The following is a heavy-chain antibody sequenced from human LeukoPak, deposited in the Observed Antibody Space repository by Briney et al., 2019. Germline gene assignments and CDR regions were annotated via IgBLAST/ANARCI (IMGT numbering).Heavy chain of an antibody. D-gene: IGHD3-3*01. CDR1: GESFSGYY. CDR3: ARGGLGYYDFWSGYYIYDY. J-gene: IGHJ4*02. Sequence: PSETLSLTCAVYGESFSGYYWSWIRQPPGKGLEWIGEINHSGSTNYNPSLKSRVTISVDTSKNQFSLKLSSVTAADTAVYYCARGGLGYYDFWSGYYIYDYWGQGTLVTISS. CDR2: INHSGST. V-gene: IGHV4-34*01.